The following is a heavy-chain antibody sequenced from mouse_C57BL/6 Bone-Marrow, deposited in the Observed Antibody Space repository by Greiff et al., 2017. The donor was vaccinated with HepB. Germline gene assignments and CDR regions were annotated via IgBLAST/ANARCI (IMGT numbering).Heavy chain of an antibody. CDR1: GYTFTSYW. CDR3: ARGDDEANSDY. D-gene: IGHD3-2*02. Sequence: QVQLQQSGAELVMPGASVKLSCKASGYTFTSYWMHWVKQRPGQGLEWIGEIDPSDSYTNYNQKFKGKSTLTVDKSSSTAYMQLSSLTSEDSVVYYCARGDDEANSDYWGQGTTLTVSS. V-gene: IGHV1-69*01. J-gene: IGHJ2*01. CDR2: IDPSDSYT.